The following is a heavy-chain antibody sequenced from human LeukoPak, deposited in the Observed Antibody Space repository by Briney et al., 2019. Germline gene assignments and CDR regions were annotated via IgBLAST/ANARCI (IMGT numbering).Heavy chain of an antibody. CDR2: IKQDGGEK. J-gene: IGHJ4*02. Sequence: GGSLRLSCAASGFTFRSYWMTWVRQAPGKGLEWVANIKQDGGEKYYVDSVKGRFSISRDNVKNSLYLQMNALRAEDTAVYYCARDVRPDYWGQGTLVTVST. CDR1: GFTFRSYW. D-gene: IGHD6-6*01. CDR3: ARDVRPDY. V-gene: IGHV3-7*04.